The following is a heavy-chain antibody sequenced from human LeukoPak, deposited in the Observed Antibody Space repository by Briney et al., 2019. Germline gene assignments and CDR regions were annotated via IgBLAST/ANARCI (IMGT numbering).Heavy chain of an antibody. CDR2: ISPGVSGYT. V-gene: IGHV3-21*06. CDR3: VRDVSRRIGMDV. CDR1: GFSFNRYT. D-gene: IGHD2/OR15-2a*01. Sequence: GGALRLSCLASGFSFNRYTMNWVREARGKGLEGVSSISPGVSGYTWYEESVHGRFTISRNNTENSLYLQMDSMRADDTAVYYCVRDVSRRIGMDVWGQGTTVTVSS. J-gene: IGHJ6*02.